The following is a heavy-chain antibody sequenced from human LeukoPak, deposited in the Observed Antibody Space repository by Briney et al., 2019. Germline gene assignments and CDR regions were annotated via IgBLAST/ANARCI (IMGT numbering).Heavy chain of an antibody. CDR1: GFTFSSYN. Sequence: GGSLRLSCAASGFTFSSYNMHWVRQAPGKWLEWVAFIRNDGSDKNYADSVKGRLTISRDNSKNTLYLQMNSLRDEDTAVYYCAKDSGGGACAFDHWGQGTLVTVSS. CDR3: AKDSGGGACAFDH. CDR2: IRNDGSDK. J-gene: IGHJ4*02. D-gene: IGHD1-26*01. V-gene: IGHV3-30*02.